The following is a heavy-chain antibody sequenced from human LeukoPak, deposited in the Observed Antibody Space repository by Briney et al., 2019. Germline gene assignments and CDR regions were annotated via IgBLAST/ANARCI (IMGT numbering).Heavy chain of an antibody. Sequence: AGGSLRLSCAASGFTFSSYAMSWVRQAPGKGLEWVSAISGSGGSTYYADSVKGRFTISRDNSKNTLYLQMNSLRAEDTAVYYCAKDLAYRFGELLIAGADYWGQGTLVTVSS. CDR1: GFTFSSYA. CDR3: AKDLAYRFGELLIAGADY. V-gene: IGHV3-23*01. J-gene: IGHJ4*02. CDR2: ISGSGGST. D-gene: IGHD3-10*01.